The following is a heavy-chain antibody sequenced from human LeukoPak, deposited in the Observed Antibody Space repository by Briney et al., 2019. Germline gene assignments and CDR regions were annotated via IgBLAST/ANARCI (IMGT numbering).Heavy chain of an antibody. V-gene: IGHV4-59*01. CDR3: ARASLLGYYYYMDV. CDR1: GGSISSYY. Sequence: SETLSLTCTVSGGSISSYYWSWIRQPPGKGLEWIGYIYYSGSTNYNPSLKSRVTISVDTSKNQFSLKLSSVTAADTAVYYCARASLLGYYYYMDVWGKGTTVTVSS. D-gene: IGHD2-15*01. J-gene: IGHJ6*03. CDR2: IYYSGST.